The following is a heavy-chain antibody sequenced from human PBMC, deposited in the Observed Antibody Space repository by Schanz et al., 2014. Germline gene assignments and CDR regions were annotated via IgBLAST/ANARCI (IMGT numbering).Heavy chain of an antibody. D-gene: IGHD3-10*01. CDR1: GFSFTTYA. Sequence: EVQLLESGGGLVQPGGSLRLSCASSGFSFTTYAMSWVRQAPGKGLEWVSSISSGGGSTYYADSVKGRFTISRDNSKNTLDLQMKSLRAEDTAVYYCAKGRFGELSAFDIWGQGTMVTVSS. J-gene: IGHJ3*02. V-gene: IGHV3-23*01. CDR2: ISSGGGST. CDR3: AKGRFGELSAFDI.